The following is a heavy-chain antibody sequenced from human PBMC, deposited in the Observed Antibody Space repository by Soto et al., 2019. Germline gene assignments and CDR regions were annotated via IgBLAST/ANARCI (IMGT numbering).Heavy chain of an antibody. CDR1: GGSVSRFY. CDR3: GGGSSGYGWFDY. CDR2: IYYSGST. D-gene: IGHD3-22*01. J-gene: IGHJ4*02. V-gene: IGHV4-59*02. Sequence: SETLSLTCTVSGGSVSRFYGSWIRRPPGKGLEWMGDIYYSGSTNYNPSLESRVTMSVDTSKNQFSLKLSSVTAADTAVYYCGGGSSGYGWFDYWGQGTLVTVSS.